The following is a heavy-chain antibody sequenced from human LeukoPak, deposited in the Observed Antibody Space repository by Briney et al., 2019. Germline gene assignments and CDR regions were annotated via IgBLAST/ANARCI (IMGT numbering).Heavy chain of an antibody. J-gene: IGHJ4*02. CDR3: ARTMMTATVDY. D-gene: IGHD3-22*01. CDR2: ISWNSGSI. Sequence: GGSLRLSCAASGFTFDDYAMHWVRQAPGKGLEWVSGISWNSGSIGYADSVKGRFTISRDNSKDTLYLQMNSLRAEDTAVYYCARTMMTATVDYWGQGTLVTVSS. CDR1: GFTFDDYA. V-gene: IGHV3-9*01.